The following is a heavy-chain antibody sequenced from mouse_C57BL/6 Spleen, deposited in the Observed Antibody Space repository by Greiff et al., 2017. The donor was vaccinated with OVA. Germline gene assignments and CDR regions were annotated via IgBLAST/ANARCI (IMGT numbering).Heavy chain of an antibody. Sequence: EVQLQQSGPELVKPGASVKMSCKASGYTFTDYNMHWVKQSHGKSLEWIGYINPNNGGTSYNQKFKGKATLTVNKSSSTADMELRSLTSEDAAVYYGAGTTVVATDYAMDYWGQGTSVTVSS. D-gene: IGHD1-1*01. J-gene: IGHJ4*01. CDR1: GYTFTDYN. CDR3: AGTTVVATDYAMDY. V-gene: IGHV1-22*01. CDR2: INPNNGGT.